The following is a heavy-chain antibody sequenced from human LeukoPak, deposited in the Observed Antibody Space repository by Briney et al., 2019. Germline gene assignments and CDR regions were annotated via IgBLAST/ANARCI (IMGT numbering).Heavy chain of an antibody. V-gene: IGHV4-30-4*08. D-gene: IGHD6-13*01. Sequence: KTSETLSLTCTVSGGSISSGGYYWSGIRQHPGKGLEWIGHIYYSGTSFYNPSLKSRVTISVDTSKNQFSLKLSSVTAADTAVYYCARLFRAAAAGYFDYWGQGTLVTVSS. CDR1: GGSISSGGYY. J-gene: IGHJ4*02. CDR2: IYYSGTS. CDR3: ARLFRAAAAGYFDY.